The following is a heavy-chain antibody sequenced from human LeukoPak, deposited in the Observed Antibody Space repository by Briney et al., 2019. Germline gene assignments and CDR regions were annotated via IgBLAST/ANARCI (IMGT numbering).Heavy chain of an antibody. V-gene: IGHV4-59*08. CDR2: IYDSGST. D-gene: IGHD1-26*01. Sequence: EASETLSLTCTVSGGSVSSYDGGWIRQPPGKGLEWSGYIYDSGSTNYNPSRKRRVTISVDTSKNQFSLKLSSVTAADTAVYYCASVSGGSQIAGFDYWGQGTLVTVSS. CDR1: GGSVSSYD. J-gene: IGHJ4*02. CDR3: ASVSGGSQIAGFDY.